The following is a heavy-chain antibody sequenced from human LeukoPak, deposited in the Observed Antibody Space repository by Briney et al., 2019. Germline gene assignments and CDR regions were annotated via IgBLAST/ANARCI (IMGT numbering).Heavy chain of an antibody. CDR3: ARVFTMIVGGAFDI. Sequence: SVKVSCKASGGTFISYAISWVRQAPGQGLEWMGRIIPIFGTANYAQKFQGRVTITTDESTSTAYMELSSLRSEDTAVYYCARVFTMIVGGAFDIWGQGTMVTVSS. V-gene: IGHV1-69*05. CDR2: IIPIFGTA. CDR1: GGTFISYA. J-gene: IGHJ3*02. D-gene: IGHD3-22*01.